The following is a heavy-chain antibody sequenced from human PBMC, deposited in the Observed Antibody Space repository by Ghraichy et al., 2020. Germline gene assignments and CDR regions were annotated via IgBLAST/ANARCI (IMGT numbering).Heavy chain of an antibody. CDR2: IISDGSST. V-gene: IGHV3-74*01. CDR1: GFAFNTYW. CDR3: ARDRAHAFDL. Sequence: GESLNISCAASGFAFNTYWMHWVRQVPGKGLVWVSFIISDGSSTTYADSVKGRFTISRDNAKNTVYLQMNSLRVEDTAVYYCARDRAHAFDLWGPGTMVTVSS. J-gene: IGHJ3*01.